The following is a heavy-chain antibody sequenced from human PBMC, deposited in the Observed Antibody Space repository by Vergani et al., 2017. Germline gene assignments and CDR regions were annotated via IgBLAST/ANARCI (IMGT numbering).Heavy chain of an antibody. CDR3: ARASGWWDLDY. V-gene: IGHV6-1*01. CDR2: TYYRSTWYN. Sequence: QVQLQQSGPGLVKPSQTLSVTCAISGDSVSSNSAAWHWIRQSPSRGLEWLGRTYYRSTWYNNYAVSVKPRITINPDTSKNEFALHLNSVTPEDTAVYYWARASGWWDLDYWGQGTLVTVSS. CDR1: GDSVSSNSAA. D-gene: IGHD6-19*01. J-gene: IGHJ4*02.